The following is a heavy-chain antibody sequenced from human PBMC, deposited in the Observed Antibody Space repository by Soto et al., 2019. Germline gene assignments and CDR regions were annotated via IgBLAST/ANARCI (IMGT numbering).Heavy chain of an antibody. Sequence: GGSLRLSCAASGFTFSSYSMNWVRQAPGKGLEWVSSISSSSSYIYYADSVKGRFTVSRDNAKNSLYLQMNSLRAEDTAVYYCARAPITGERYFDYWGQGTLVTVSS. CDR2: ISSSSSYI. D-gene: IGHD7-27*01. V-gene: IGHV3-21*01. J-gene: IGHJ4*02. CDR3: ARAPITGERYFDY. CDR1: GFTFSSYS.